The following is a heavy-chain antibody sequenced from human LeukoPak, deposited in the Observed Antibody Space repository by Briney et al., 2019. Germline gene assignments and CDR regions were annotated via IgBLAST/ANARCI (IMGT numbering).Heavy chain of an antibody. V-gene: IGHV3-23*01. J-gene: IGHJ4*02. D-gene: IGHD6-13*01. Sequence: GGSLRLSCAASGFTFSSYAMSWVRQAPGKGLEWVSGISTSGGSTYYADSVKGRFTISRGNAMNSLYLQMNSLRAEDTAIYYCARSLPYGTTWYGRSDFWGQGTLVTVSS. CDR1: GFTFSSYA. CDR2: ISTSGGST. CDR3: ARSLPYGTTWYGRSDF.